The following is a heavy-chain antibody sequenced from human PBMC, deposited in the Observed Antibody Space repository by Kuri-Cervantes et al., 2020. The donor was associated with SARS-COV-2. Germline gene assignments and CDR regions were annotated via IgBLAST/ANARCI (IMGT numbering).Heavy chain of an antibody. Sequence: GESLKISCGGSGGFTFSSYSMTWVRQAPGKGLEWVSYISSSGSTIYYADSVKGRFTISRDNAKNSLYLQMNSLRAEDTAVYYCAPPVGGNSVPSTWGQGTLVTVSS. CDR1: GGFTFSSYS. CDR3: APPVGGNSVPST. V-gene: IGHV3-48*03. J-gene: IGHJ5*02. CDR2: ISSSGSTI. D-gene: IGHD4-23*01.